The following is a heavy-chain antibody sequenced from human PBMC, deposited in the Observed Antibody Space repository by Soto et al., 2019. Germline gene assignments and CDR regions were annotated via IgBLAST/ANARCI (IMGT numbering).Heavy chain of an antibody. D-gene: IGHD3-10*01. J-gene: IGHJ6*02. CDR2: ISPDGSNR. CDR3: ARDRMVRGVIGHYYYYYGMDV. Sequence: GGSLRLSCAASGFTFSTYWMNWVRQTPGKGLMWVSRISPDGSNRGYADSVEGRFTVSRDNAKNSLYLQMNSLRAEDTAVYYCARDRMVRGVIGHYYYYYGMDVWGQGTTVTVSS. V-gene: IGHV3-74*01. CDR1: GFTFSTYW.